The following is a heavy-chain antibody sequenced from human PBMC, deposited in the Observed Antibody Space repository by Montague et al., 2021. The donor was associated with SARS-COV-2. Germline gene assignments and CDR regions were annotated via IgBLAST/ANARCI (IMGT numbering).Heavy chain of an antibody. Sequence: SETLSLTCTVSGGSISSNNYYWDWIRQPPGKGLEWIGSIYDSGGTYYXXXLKSRVTISVDTSKNHFSLKLNSVTAADTAVYYCARRGRKLLPVATTIGGFDIWGQGTMVTVSS. V-gene: IGHV4-39*02. J-gene: IGHJ3*02. CDR3: ARRGRKLLPVATTIGGFDI. CDR1: GGSISSNNYY. D-gene: IGHD5-12*01. CDR2: IYDSGGT.